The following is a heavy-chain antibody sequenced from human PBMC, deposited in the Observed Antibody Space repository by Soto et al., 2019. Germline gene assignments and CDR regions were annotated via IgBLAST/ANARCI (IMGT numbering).Heavy chain of an antibody. CDR3: ARFFFYLYGDHRDLHSFPTRRSSDL. J-gene: IGHJ2*01. CDR2: IYLSRST. Sequence: KEMEWTGEIYLSRSTNYNPSLKSRVTISVDKSKNQFSLKLSSVTAADTAVYYCARFFFYLYGDHRDLHSFPTRRSSDL. D-gene: IGHD4-17*01. V-gene: IGHV4-4*02.